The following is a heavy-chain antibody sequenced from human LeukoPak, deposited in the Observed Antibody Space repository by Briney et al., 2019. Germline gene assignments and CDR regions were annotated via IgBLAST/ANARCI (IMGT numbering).Heavy chain of an antibody. CDR1: GGSIRSYY. V-gene: IGHV4-59*01. CDR3: ARTGSTVTMLYPFDH. J-gene: IGHJ4*02. CDR2: IYYSGST. D-gene: IGHD4-17*01. Sequence: KPSETLSLTCTVSGGSIRSYYWSWLRQPPGKGLEWIGYIYYSGSTNYNPSLKSRVSISVDTSKNQFSLKLSSVTAADTAVYYCARTGSTVTMLYPFDHWGQGTLVTVSS.